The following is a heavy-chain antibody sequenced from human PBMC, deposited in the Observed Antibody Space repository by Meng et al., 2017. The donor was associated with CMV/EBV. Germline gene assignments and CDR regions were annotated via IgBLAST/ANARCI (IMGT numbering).Heavy chain of an antibody. Sequence: SLKISCAASGFTFDDYAMHWVRQAPGKGLEWVSGSSWNSGSIGYADSVKGRFTISRDNAKNSLYLQMNSLSAEDTALYYCAKDNVRYCSSTSCFVNGMDVWGQGTTVTVSS. CDR1: GFTFDDYA. V-gene: IGHV3-9*01. J-gene: IGHJ6*02. D-gene: IGHD2-2*01. CDR2: SSWNSGSI. CDR3: AKDNVRYCSSTSCFVNGMDV.